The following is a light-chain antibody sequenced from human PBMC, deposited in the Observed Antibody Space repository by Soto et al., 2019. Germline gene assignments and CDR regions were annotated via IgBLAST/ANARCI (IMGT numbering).Light chain of an antibody. J-gene: IGKJ1*01. CDR2: AAS. Sequence: EVVLTQSPGTVSLSPGERATLSCRASQSITSSYIAWYQQKPGQAPRLPIYAASSRATGIPDRFSGRGSGTDFTLSISRLEPEDFAVYYCQQYGSSVTWTFGQGTKVEIK. CDR3: QQYGSSVTWT. V-gene: IGKV3-20*01. CDR1: QSITSSY.